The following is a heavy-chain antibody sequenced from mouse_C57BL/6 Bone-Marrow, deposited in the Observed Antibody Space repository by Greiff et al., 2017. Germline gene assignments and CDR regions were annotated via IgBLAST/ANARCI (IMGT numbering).Heavy chain of an antibody. CDR1: GYTFTSYW. V-gene: IGHV1-64*01. Sequence: QVQLQQPGAELVKPGASVKLSCKASGYTFTSYWMHWVKQRPGQGLEWIGMIHPNGGSTNYNEKFKSKATLTVDKSSSTAYMQLSSLTSEDSAVSCGARAPVGGSYFDYWGQGTTLTVSS. CDR2: IHPNGGST. D-gene: IGHD1-1*02. J-gene: IGHJ2*01. CDR3: ARAPVGGSYFDY.